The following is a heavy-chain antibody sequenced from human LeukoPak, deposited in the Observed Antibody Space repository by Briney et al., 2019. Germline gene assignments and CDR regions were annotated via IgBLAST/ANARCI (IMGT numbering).Heavy chain of an antibody. J-gene: IGHJ4*02. CDR2: INHSGST. Sequence: SETLSLTCTVSGASISSYYWSWIRQPPGKGLEWIGEINHSGSTNYNPSLKSRVTISVDTSKNQFSLKLSSVTAADTAVYYCARGAAVAGPADYWGQGTLVTVSS. CDR1: GASISSYY. D-gene: IGHD6-19*01. V-gene: IGHV4-34*01. CDR3: ARGAAVAGPADY.